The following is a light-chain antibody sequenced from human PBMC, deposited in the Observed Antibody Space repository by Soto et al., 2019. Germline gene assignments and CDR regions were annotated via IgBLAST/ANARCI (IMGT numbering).Light chain of an antibody. CDR3: QQRSNWVLT. CDR1: QSVSSY. CDR2: DAS. V-gene: IGKV3-11*01. J-gene: IGKJ4*01. Sequence: EIVLTQSPATLSLSPGERATLSSRASQSVSSYLAWYQQKPGQAPRLLIYDASNRATGIPARFSGSGSGTDFTLTISSLEPEDFAVYYCQQRSNWVLTFGGGTKVEIK.